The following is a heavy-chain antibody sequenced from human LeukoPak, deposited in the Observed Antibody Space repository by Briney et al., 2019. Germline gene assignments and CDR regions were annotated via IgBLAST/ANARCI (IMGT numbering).Heavy chain of an antibody. CDR3: ATGQGYCSSTSCPDLNSYYMDV. J-gene: IGHJ6*03. V-gene: IGHV1-69*01. CDR2: IIPIFGTA. Sequence: SVKVSCKASGGTFSSYAISWVRQAPGQGLEWMGGIIPIFGTANYAQKFQGRVTITADESTSTAYMELSSLRSEDTAVYYCATGQGYCSSTSCPDLNSYYMDVWGKGTTVTVSS. D-gene: IGHD2-2*01. CDR1: GGTFSSYA.